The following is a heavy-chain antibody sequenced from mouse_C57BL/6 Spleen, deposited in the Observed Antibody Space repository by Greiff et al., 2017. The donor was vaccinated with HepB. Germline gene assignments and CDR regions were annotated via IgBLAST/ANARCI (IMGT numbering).Heavy chain of an antibody. CDR1: GFTFSDYG. J-gene: IGHJ3*01. CDR3: ARQSGNYDGYYPAWFAY. D-gene: IGHD2-3*01. V-gene: IGHV5-17*01. CDR2: ISSGSSTI. Sequence: EVQLQESGGGLVKPGGSLKLSCAASGFTFSDYGMHWVRQAPEKGLEWVAYISSGSSTIYYADTVKGRFTISRDNAKNTLFLQMTSLRSEDTAMYYCARQSGNYDGYYPAWFAYWGQGTLVTVSA.